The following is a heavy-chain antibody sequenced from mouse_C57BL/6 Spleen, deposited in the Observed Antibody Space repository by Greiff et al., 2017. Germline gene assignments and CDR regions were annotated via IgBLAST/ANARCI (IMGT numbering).Heavy chain of an antibody. V-gene: IGHV5-9-1*02. CDR2: ISSGGDYI. J-gene: IGHJ3*01. D-gene: IGHD1-2*01. CDR3: TRYGAAWFAY. CDR1: GFTFSSYA. Sequence: EVKLMESGEGLVKPGGSLKLSCAASGFTFSSYAMSWVRQTPEKRLEWVAYISSGGDYIYYADTVKGRFTISRDNARNTLYLQMSSLKSEDTAMYYCTRYGAAWFAYWGQGTLVTVSA.